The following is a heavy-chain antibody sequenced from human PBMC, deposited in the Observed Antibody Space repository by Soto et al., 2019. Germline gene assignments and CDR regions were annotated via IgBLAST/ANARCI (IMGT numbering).Heavy chain of an antibody. Sequence: EVQLLESGGGLVQPGGSLRLSCAASGFTFSSYAMSWVRQAPGKGLEWVSAISGSGGSTYYADSVKGRFTISRDNSKNTLYQQMNSLRAEDTAVYYCAKGAGGVYYYYFGLDVWGQGTTVTVSS. J-gene: IGHJ6*02. CDR1: GFTFSSYA. D-gene: IGHD2-8*01. CDR3: AKGAGGVYYYYFGLDV. CDR2: ISGSGGST. V-gene: IGHV3-23*01.